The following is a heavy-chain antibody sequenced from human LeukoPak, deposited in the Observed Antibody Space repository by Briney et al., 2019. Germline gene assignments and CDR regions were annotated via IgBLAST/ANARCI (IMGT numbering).Heavy chain of an antibody. Sequence: ASVKVSCKASGYTFTSYGISWVRQAPGQGLEWMGWISAHNGNTNYAQKLQGRVTMTTDTSTSTAYMELRSLRSDDTAVYYCARGTAPTPRYCSGGSCADNRYYGMDVWGQGTTVTVSS. CDR3: ARGTAPTPRYCSGGSCADNRYYGMDV. J-gene: IGHJ6*02. V-gene: IGHV1-18*01. CDR1: GYTFTSYG. CDR2: ISAHNGNT. D-gene: IGHD2-15*01.